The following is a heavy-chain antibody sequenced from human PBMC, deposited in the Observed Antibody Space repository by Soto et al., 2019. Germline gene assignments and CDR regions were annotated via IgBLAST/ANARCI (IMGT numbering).Heavy chain of an antibody. CDR2: ISSSGSTI. CDR3: AREMATIPGYWYFDL. J-gene: IGHJ2*01. V-gene: IGHV3-48*03. D-gene: IGHD5-12*01. Sequence: XESLSLSCTASGFMFSAYAMLWVRQAPGKGLEWVSYISSSGSTIYYADSVKGRFTISRDNAKNSLYLQMNSLRAEDTAVYYCAREMATIPGYWYFDLWGRGTLVTVPS. CDR1: GFMFSAYA.